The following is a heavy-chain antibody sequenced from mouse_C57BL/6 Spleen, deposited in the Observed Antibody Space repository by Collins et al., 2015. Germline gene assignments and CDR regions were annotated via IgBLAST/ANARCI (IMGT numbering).Heavy chain of an antibody. CDR2: INPDSSTI. CDR1: GFDFSRYW. CDR3: ARNYDVGFAY. Sequence: EVKLLESGGGLVQPGGSLRLSCAASGFDFSRYWMSWVRQAPGKGLEWIGEINPDSSTINYTPSLKDKFIISRDNAKNTLYLQMSKVRSEDTALYYCARNYDVGFAYWGQGTLVTVSA. D-gene: IGHD2-4*01. V-gene: IGHV4-1*02. J-gene: IGHJ3*01.